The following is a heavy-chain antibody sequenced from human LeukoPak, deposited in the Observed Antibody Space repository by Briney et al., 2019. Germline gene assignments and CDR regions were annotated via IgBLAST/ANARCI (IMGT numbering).Heavy chain of an antibody. J-gene: IGHJ4*02. CDR3: ARGPYSSSWSFDY. CDR2: IYYSGST. D-gene: IGHD6-13*01. CDR1: GGSFSGYY. Sequence: PSETLSLTCAVYGGSFSGYYWSWIRQPPGKGLEWIGYIYYSGSTNYNPSLKSRVTISVDTSKNQFSLKLSSVTAADTAVYYCARGPYSSSWSFDYWGQGTLVTVSS. V-gene: IGHV4-59*01.